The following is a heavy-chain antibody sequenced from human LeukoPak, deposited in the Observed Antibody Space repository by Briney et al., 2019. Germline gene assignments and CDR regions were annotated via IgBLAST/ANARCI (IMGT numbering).Heavy chain of an antibody. CDR2: ISSGSSYI. CDR1: GFTFSNYA. CDR3: ATFAPSGYSYDSYYFDN. D-gene: IGHD5-18*01. Sequence: GGSLLLSCAASGFTFSNYAINWVRPAPGKGLEWVSSISSGSSYIYYADSVRGRFTISRDNAKNSLYLEMNSLRAEDTAVYYCATFAPSGYSYDSYYFDNWGQGTLVTVSS. J-gene: IGHJ4*02. V-gene: IGHV3-21*01.